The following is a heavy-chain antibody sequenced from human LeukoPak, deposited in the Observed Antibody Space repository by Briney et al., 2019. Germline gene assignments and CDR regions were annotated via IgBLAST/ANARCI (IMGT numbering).Heavy chain of an antibody. J-gene: IGHJ6*02. CDR3: ARGRYSYGYLGLYYYYYYGMDV. CDR2: INHSGST. CDR1: GGSFSGYY. D-gene: IGHD5-18*01. Sequence: SETLSLTCAVYGGSFSGYYWSWIRQPPGKGLEWIGEINHSGSTNYNPSLKSRVTISVDTSKNQFSLKLSSVTAADTAVYYCARGRYSYGYLGLYYYYYYGMDVWGQGTTVTVSS. V-gene: IGHV4-34*01.